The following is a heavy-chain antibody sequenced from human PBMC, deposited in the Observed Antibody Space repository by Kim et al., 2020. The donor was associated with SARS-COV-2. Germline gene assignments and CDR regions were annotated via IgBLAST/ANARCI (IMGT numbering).Heavy chain of an antibody. J-gene: IGHJ4*02. CDR2: N. Sequence: NDYAVSVKSRITINPATSQNPFSLQLNSVTPEDTAVYYCARELRFLDWDYWGQGTLVTVSS. CDR3: ARELRFLDWDY. V-gene: IGHV6-1*01. D-gene: IGHD3-3*01.